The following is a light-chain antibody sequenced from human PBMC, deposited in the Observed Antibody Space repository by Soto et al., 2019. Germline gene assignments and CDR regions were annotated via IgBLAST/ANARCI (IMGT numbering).Light chain of an antibody. CDR1: SSNIGSHT. CDR2: GDD. J-gene: IGLJ3*02. V-gene: IGLV1-44*01. Sequence: QSVLTQPPSTSGTPGQRVAISCSGTSSNIGSHTVNWYQQLPGTAPKLLIYGDDQRPSGVPDRFSGSKSGTSASLAISGLQPEDEVDYYCASWDDRLNGPVFGGGTKLNVL. CDR3: ASWDDRLNGPV.